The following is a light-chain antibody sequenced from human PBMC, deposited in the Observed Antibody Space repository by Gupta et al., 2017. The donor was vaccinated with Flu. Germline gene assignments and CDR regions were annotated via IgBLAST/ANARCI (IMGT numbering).Light chain of an antibody. Sequence: DIQMTQSPSSVSASVGDRVSIACRASQDISHWLAWYQQKPGKAPQLLIYAASSLQGGVPSRFSGSGSGTDFTLTVSSLQPEDFATYFCQQAISFPLTFGGGTKVEIK. J-gene: IGKJ4*01. CDR3: QQAISFPLT. V-gene: IGKV1D-12*01. CDR2: AAS. CDR1: QDISHW.